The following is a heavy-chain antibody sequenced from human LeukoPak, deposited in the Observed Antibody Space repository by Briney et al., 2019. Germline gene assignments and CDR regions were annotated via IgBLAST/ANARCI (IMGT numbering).Heavy chain of an antibody. CDR2: ISGSGGST. J-gene: IGHJ5*02. CDR3: AKGVSSSWYNWFDP. D-gene: IGHD6-13*01. Sequence: GGSLRLSCAASGFTFSSYAMSWVRQAPGKGLEWVSAISGSGGSTYYADSVKGRFTISRDNSKNTLYLQMNSLRAEDTAVYYRAKGVSSSWYNWFDPWGQGTLVTVSS. CDR1: GFTFSSYA. V-gene: IGHV3-23*01.